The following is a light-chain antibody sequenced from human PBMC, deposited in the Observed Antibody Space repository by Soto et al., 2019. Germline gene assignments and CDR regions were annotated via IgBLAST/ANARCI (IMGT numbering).Light chain of an antibody. CDR1: SSNIGSNA. V-gene: IGLV1-36*01. J-gene: IGLJ2*01. CDR2: YDD. CDR3: AAWDDSLNGPV. Sequence: QPVLTQPPSVSEAPRQRVTISCSGSSSNIGSNAVNWYQHLPGKAPKLLIYYDDLLPSGVSDRFSGSKSGTSASLAISGLQSEDEADYYCAAWDDSLNGPVFGGGTKLTVL.